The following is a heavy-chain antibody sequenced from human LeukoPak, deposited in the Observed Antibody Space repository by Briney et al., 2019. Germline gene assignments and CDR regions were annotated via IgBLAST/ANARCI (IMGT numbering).Heavy chain of an antibody. CDR3: ARVVTFGYFDL. CDR1: GFTFDDYG. V-gene: IGHV3-64*01. CDR2: ISSNGGST. Sequence: GGSLRLSRAASGFTFDDYGMSWVRQAPGKGLEYVSAISSNGGSTYYANPVKGRFTISRDNSKNTLYLQMGSLRAEDMAVYYCARVVTFGYFDLWGRGTLVTVSS. J-gene: IGHJ2*01.